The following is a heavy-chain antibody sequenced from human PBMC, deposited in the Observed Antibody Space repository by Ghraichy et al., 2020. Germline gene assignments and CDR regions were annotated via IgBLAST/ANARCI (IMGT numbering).Heavy chain of an antibody. V-gene: IGHV4-59*01. D-gene: IGHD5-18*01. J-gene: IGHJ4*02. Sequence: GSLRLSCTVSAGSISSYYWSWIRQPPGKGLEWIGYIYYSGSANYNPSLKSRVTISVDTSKNQFSLKLSSVTAADTAVYYCASGGIELWSIFWGQGTLVTVSS. CDR2: IYYSGSA. CDR1: AGSISSYY. CDR3: ASGGIELWSIF.